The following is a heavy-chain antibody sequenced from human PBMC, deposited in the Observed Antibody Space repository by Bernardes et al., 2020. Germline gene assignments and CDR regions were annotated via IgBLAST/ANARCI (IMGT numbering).Heavy chain of an antibody. Sequence: LSLTCTVSGGSISSSSYYWGWIRQPPGKGLEWIGSIYYSGSTYYNPSLKSRVTISVDTSKNQFSLKLSSVTAADTAVYYCARNPSSSWFFDYWGQGTLVTVSS. J-gene: IGHJ4*02. V-gene: IGHV4-39*01. CDR3: ARNPSSSWFFDY. D-gene: IGHD6-13*01. CDR2: IYYSGST. CDR1: GGSISSSSYY.